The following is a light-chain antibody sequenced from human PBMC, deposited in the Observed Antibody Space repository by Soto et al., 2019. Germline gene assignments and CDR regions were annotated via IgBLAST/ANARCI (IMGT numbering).Light chain of an antibody. V-gene: IGLV2-14*01. CDR1: VSDVCTYNY. CDR3: GSYRSSRPLDSV. CDR2: EVN. J-gene: IGLJ1*01. Sequence: QSAVNQPSSVTGSPGPASTISCTGTVSDVCTYNYVSLYQQHPGRAPNLMSYEVNTRPSEISTRFSGSKTGNEPSLTSSGLQAVEESDSYRGSYRSSRPLDSVYGTGTQVTV.